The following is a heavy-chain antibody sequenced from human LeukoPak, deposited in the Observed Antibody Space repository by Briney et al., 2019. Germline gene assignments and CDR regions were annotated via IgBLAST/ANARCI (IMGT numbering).Heavy chain of an antibody. CDR2: ISAYNGNT. Sequence: ASVKVSCKASGYTFTSYGNSWVRQAPGQGLEWMGWISAYNGNTDYAQKLQGRVTMTTDTSTSTAYMELRSLRSDDTAVYYCARGRGMTTAENFDYWGQGTLVTVSS. CDR3: ARGRGMTTAENFDY. CDR1: GYTFTSYG. V-gene: IGHV1-18*01. D-gene: IGHD4-17*01. J-gene: IGHJ4*02.